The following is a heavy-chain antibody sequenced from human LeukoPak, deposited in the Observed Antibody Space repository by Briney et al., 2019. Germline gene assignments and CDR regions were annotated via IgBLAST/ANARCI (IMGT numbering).Heavy chain of an antibody. J-gene: IGHJ4*02. Sequence: GVSLRLSCATSGFTFSTSWMHWVRQAPGKGLVWVSRISSDGSTTTYADSVKGRFTISRDNAKNTLYLQMNSLRVEDTAVYYCVRVRSSSWYDYWGQGALVTVSS. CDR1: GFTFSTSW. D-gene: IGHD6-13*01. V-gene: IGHV3-74*01. CDR2: ISSDGSTT. CDR3: VRVRSSSWYDY.